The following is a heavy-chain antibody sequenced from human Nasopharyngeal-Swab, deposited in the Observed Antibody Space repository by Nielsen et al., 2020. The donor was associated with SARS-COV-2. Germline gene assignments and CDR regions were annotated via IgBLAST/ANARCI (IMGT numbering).Heavy chain of an antibody. CDR3: AKDNPEKPSGAFDI. Sequence: GESLKISCAASGFTFDDYAMHWVRQAPGKGLEWVSLISGDGGSTYDADSVKGRFTISRDNSKNSLYLQMNSLRTEDTALYYCAKDNPEKPSGAFDIWGQGTMVTVSS. D-gene: IGHD3-10*01. CDR2: ISGDGGST. CDR1: GFTFDDYA. V-gene: IGHV3-43*02. J-gene: IGHJ3*02.